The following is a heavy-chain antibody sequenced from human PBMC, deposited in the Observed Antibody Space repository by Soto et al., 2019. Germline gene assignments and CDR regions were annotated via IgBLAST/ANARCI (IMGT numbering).Heavy chain of an antibody. Sequence: QMQLVQSGPEVKKPGTSVKVSCKASGFTFTSSAVQWVRQARGQRLEWIGWIVVGSGNTNYAQKFQERVTITRDMSTSTAYMELSSLRSEDTAVYYCAADWSYSSSSAYYYYYGMDVWGQGTTVTVSS. V-gene: IGHV1-58*01. CDR3: AADWSYSSSSAYYYYYGMDV. D-gene: IGHD6-6*01. J-gene: IGHJ6*02. CDR2: IVVGSGNT. CDR1: GFTFTSSA.